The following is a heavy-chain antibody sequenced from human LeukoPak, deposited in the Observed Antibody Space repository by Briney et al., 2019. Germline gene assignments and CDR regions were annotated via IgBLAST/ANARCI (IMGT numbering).Heavy chain of an antibody. CDR2: ISGSGGST. Sequence: GGSLRLSCAASGFTSSSYAMSWVRQAPGKGLEWVSAISGSGGSTYYADSVKGRFTISRDNSKNTLYLQMNSLRAEDTAVYYCAKEAAAAYYYYYYMDVWGKGTTVTVSS. CDR1: GFTSSSYA. V-gene: IGHV3-23*01. J-gene: IGHJ6*03. D-gene: IGHD6-13*01. CDR3: AKEAAAAYYYYYYMDV.